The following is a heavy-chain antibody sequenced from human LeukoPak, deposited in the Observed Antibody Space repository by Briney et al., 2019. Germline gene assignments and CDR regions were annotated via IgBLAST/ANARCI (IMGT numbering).Heavy chain of an antibody. Sequence: SETLSLTCDVSGYSISSGFYWGWIRQSRGKGLEWIGTIFNTGSTYYTASLRNRVSISVDASKNQFSLRLSSVTAADTAVYYCASRYTGAGGNFDDWGQGTQVTVST. J-gene: IGHJ4*02. CDR2: IFNTGST. D-gene: IGHD6-19*01. V-gene: IGHV4-38-2*01. CDR1: GYSISSGFY. CDR3: ASRYTGAGGNFDD.